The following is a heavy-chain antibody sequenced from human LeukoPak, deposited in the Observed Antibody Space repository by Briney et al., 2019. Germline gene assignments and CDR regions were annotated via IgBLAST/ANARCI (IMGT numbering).Heavy chain of an antibody. V-gene: IGHV4-39*01. D-gene: IGHD2-15*01. CDR3: ARHRTYCSGGSCYFPPFDY. CDR2: IYYSGST. CDR1: GGSISSSSYY. J-gene: IGHJ4*02. Sequence: SETLSLTCTVSGGSISSSSYYWGWIRQPPGKGLEWIGSIYYSGSTYYNPSLQSRVTISVDTSKNQFSLKLSSVTAADTAVYYCARHRTYCSGGSCYFPPFDYWGQGTLVTVSS.